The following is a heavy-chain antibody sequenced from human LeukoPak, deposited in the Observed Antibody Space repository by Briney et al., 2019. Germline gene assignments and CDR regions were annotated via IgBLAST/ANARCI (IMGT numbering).Heavy chain of an antibody. CDR2: INHSGNT. D-gene: IGHD3-9*01. J-gene: IGHJ4*02. Sequence: PSETLSLTCAVSGASISSDKWWSWVRPPPGKGLEWIGEINHSGNTNYSPSLKSRVTTSTDKSKNEFSLRLTSVTAADTAVYYCARAGVWLPAVWGQGTLVTVSS. CDR3: ARAGVWLPAV. CDR1: GASISSDKW. V-gene: IGHV4-4*02.